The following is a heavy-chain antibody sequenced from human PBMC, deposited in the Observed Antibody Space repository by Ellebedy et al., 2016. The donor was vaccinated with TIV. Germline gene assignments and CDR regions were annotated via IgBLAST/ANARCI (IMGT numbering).Heavy chain of an antibody. J-gene: IGHJ4*02. V-gene: IGHV3-74*01. CDR2: INSDGSHR. D-gene: IGHD3-22*01. Sequence: GESLKISCAASGFTLSSYWMHWVRQAPGKGLVWVSHINSDGSHRNYADSVKGRFTISRDNAKNKLYQQMNSLRAEDTAVFFCVSQIALGYWGQGTLITVAS. CDR1: GFTLSSYW. CDR3: VSQIALGY.